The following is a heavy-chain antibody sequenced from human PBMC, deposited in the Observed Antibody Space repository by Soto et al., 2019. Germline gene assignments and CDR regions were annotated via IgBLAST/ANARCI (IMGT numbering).Heavy chain of an antibody. Sequence: SETLSLTCVVSDKSISKDIWWYWVRQPPGQGREWIGVVHPTKRASYNRAIRSRRTVSADLFNSKIFMWVHSVVAADTAVYECARAGFWNLDSWGQGAPVTVSS. CDR2: VHPTKRA. CDR3: ARAGFWNLDS. D-gene: IGHD1-1*01. V-gene: IGHV4-4*02. CDR1: DKSISKDIW. J-gene: IGHJ4*02.